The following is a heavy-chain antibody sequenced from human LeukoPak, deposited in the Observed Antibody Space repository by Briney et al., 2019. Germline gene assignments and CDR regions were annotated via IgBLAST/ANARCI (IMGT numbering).Heavy chain of an antibody. CDR3: DIVVVVAAPYYCYGMDV. Sequence: PGGSLRLSCAASGFTFSDYYMSWIRQAPGKGLEWVSYISSSGSTIYYADSVKGRFTISRDNAKNSLYLQMNSLRAEDTAVYARDIVVVVAAPYYCYGMDVWGQGTTVTVSS. J-gene: IGHJ6*02. V-gene: IGHV3-11*01. D-gene: IGHD2-15*01. CDR2: ISSSGSTI. CDR1: GFTFSDYY.